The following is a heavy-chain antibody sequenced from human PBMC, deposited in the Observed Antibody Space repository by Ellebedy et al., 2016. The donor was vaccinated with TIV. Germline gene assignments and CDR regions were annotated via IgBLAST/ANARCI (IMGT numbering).Heavy chain of an antibody. D-gene: IGHD1-1*01. CDR2: GYT. CDR1: GFIVSTNH. Sequence: PGGSLRLSCTASGFIVSTNHMSWVRQAPGKGLEWVGGYTNYADSVKGRFTVSRDNAKRSMYLQVNSLRAEDTAVYYCARHTETWKGAFDLWGQGTMVTVSS. J-gene: IGHJ3*01. CDR3: ARHTETWKGAFDL. V-gene: IGHV3-66*04.